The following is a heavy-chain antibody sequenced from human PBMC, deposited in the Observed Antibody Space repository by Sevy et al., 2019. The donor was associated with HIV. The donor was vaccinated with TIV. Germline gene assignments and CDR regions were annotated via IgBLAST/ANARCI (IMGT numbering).Heavy chain of an antibody. D-gene: IGHD1-26*01. CDR3: ARANAYLTSDAFDI. CDR2: ISYSGRT. V-gene: IGHV4-31*03. CDR1: GGSISSLNYY. Sequence: SETLSLTCTVSGGSISSLNYYWSWIRQHPGKGLAWIGYISYSGRTNDNPSLQSRITISVDTSKNQFSLRLSSVTAADTAVYYCARANAYLTSDAFDIWGQGTMVTVSS. J-gene: IGHJ3*02.